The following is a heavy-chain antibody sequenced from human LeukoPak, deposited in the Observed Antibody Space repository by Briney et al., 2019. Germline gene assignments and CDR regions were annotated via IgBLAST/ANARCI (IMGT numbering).Heavy chain of an antibody. J-gene: IGHJ6*03. Sequence: GGSLRLSCAASAFIFTNYWMGWVRQAPGKGLEWVANIKQDGSEKYYVDSVKGRFTISRDNAKNTLYLQMNSLRAEDTAVYYCAREITDFSVYYYYMDVWGKGTTVTVSS. CDR3: AREITDFSVYYYYMDV. V-gene: IGHV3-7*01. D-gene: IGHD3-3*01. CDR1: AFIFTNYW. CDR2: IKQDGSEK.